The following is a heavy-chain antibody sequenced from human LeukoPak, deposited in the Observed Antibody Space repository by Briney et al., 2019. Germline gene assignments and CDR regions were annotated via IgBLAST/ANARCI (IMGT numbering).Heavy chain of an antibody. D-gene: IGHD2/OR15-2a*01. CDR1: GFTFSSYT. CDR3: AKSCNSGNCYYNY. Sequence: EGSLRLSCEASGFTFSSYTIHWVRQAPGKGLEWVPTISSGSSYMYYADSVKGRFTISRDNSENTLSLQMNSLRADDTAIYYCAKSCNSGNCYYNYWGQGTLVTVSS. V-gene: IGHV3-21*04. J-gene: IGHJ4*02. CDR2: ISSGSSYM.